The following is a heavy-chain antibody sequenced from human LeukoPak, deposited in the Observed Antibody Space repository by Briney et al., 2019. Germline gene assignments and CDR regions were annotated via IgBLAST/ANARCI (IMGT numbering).Heavy chain of an antibody. CDR1: GFTFSSYG. D-gene: IGHD6-13*01. Sequence: GGSLRLSCAASGFTFSSYGMHWVRQAPGKGLGWVAFIRYDGSNKYYADSVKGRFTISRDNSKNTLYLQMNSLRAEDTAVYYCAKVRYSSSLSEPQHWGQGTLVTVSS. J-gene: IGHJ1*01. CDR2: IRYDGSNK. CDR3: AKVRYSSSLSEPQH. V-gene: IGHV3-30*02.